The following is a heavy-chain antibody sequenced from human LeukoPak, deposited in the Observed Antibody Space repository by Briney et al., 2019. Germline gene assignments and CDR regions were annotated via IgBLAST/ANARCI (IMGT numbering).Heavy chain of an antibody. Sequence: GGSLRLSCTASGLSLNSYAISWVRQAPGKRLEWVAFIRYDGSNKYYADSVKGRFTISRDNSKNTLYLQMNSLRAEDTAVYYCAKSTYSGWFVGGDCWGQGTLVTVSS. CDR3: AKSTYSGWFVGGDC. J-gene: IGHJ4*02. CDR1: GLSLNSYA. CDR2: IRYDGSNK. V-gene: IGHV3-30*02. D-gene: IGHD6-19*01.